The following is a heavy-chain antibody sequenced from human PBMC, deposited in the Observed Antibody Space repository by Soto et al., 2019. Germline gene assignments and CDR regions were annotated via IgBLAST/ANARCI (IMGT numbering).Heavy chain of an antibody. D-gene: IGHD3-16*01. CDR2: INAGNGNT. Sequence: QVQLVQSGAEVKKPGASVKVSCKASGYTFTSYAMHWVRQAPGQRLERMGWINAGNGNTKYSQKFQGRVTITRDKSASTAYMELSSLRSEDTAVYYCARGANSFGGVHTAPFDYWGKGTLVTVSS. CDR1: GYTFTSYA. CDR3: ARGANSFGGVHTAPFDY. J-gene: IGHJ4*02. V-gene: IGHV1-3*01.